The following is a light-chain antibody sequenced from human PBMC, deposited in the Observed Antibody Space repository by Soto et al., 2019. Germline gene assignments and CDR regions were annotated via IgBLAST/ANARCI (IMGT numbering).Light chain of an antibody. V-gene: IGKV1-39*01. CDR1: ETISSNH. CDR2: ATS. J-gene: IGKJ1*01. Sequence: DIQMTQSPSSLSASVGDRVSFTCRASETISSNHLSWYQIHPGQAPKLLIYATSSVHSGVSARFSGSGSGTDFTLTISSVQPEDSATYFCQHYNSYSEAFGQGTKVDIK. CDR3: QHYNSYSEA.